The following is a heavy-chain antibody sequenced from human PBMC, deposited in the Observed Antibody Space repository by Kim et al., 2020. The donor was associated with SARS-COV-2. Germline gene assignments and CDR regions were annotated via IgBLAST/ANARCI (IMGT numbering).Heavy chain of an antibody. Sequence: DSVKGRFTISRDNSKNTLYLQMNSLRAEDTAVYYCAKDKYIAASHYYMDVWGKGTTVTVSS. D-gene: IGHD6-6*01. J-gene: IGHJ6*03. V-gene: IGHV3-30*02. CDR3: AKDKYIAASHYYMDV.